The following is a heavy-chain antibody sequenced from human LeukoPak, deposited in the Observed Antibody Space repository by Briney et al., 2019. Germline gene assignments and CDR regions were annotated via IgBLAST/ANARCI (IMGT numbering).Heavy chain of an antibody. CDR3: ARSAQDGYNYWDGSDY. J-gene: IGHJ4*02. Sequence: SETLSLTCTVSGGSISSDYWSWIRQPPGKGLEWIGYIYYSGSTNYNPSLKSRVTISVDTSKNQFSLRLSSVTAADTAVYYCARSAQDGYNYWDGSDYWGQGTLVTVSS. D-gene: IGHD5-24*01. V-gene: IGHV4-59*12. CDR2: IYYSGST. CDR1: GGSISSDY.